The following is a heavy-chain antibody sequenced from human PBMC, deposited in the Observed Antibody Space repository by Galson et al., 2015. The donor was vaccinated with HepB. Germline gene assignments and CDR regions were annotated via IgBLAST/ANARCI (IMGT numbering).Heavy chain of an antibody. CDR3: AKDALYSSTANWYFDF. D-gene: IGHD6-19*01. J-gene: IGHJ2*01. CDR1: GFSFGNYA. CDR2: ISWNSRSI. V-gene: IGHV3-9*01. Sequence: SLRLSCAAPGFSFGNYAMHWVRQGPGKGLEWVAGISWNSRSIGYADSVKGRFTISRDNAKKSLYLQMNSLRTDDTALYYCAKDALYSSTANWYFDFWGRGTLVTVSS.